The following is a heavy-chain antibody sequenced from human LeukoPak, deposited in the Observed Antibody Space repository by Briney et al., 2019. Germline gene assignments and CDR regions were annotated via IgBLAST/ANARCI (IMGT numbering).Heavy chain of an antibody. CDR2: ASYSGNT. D-gene: IGHD3-22*01. Sequence: SETLSLTCTVSGASISSSTYYWGWIRQPPGKGLEWIGSASYSGNTYYNPSLKSRVTILVDTSKNQFSLKMTSVTAVDTAVYYCARDQYYDVSTYYEIDYWGQGTLVTVSS. CDR1: GASISSSTYY. V-gene: IGHV4-39*07. J-gene: IGHJ4*02. CDR3: ARDQYYDVSTYYEIDY.